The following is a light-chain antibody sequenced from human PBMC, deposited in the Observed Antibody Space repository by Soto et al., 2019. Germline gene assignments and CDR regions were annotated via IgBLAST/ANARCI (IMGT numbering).Light chain of an antibody. Sequence: QSVLTQLPSVSGAPGQRVTISCTGSSSNIGAGYDVHWYQQLPGTAPKLLIYGNSNRPSGVPDRFSGSKSGTSASLAITGLQAEDEADYYCQSCDSSLSGYVFGTGTKV. V-gene: IGLV1-40*01. J-gene: IGLJ1*01. CDR1: SSNIGAGYD. CDR2: GNS. CDR3: QSCDSSLSGYV.